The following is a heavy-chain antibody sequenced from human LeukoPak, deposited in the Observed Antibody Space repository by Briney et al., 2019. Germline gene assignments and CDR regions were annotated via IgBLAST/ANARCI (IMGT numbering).Heavy chain of an antibody. CDR2: INPDSGGT. Sequence: ASVKVSCKASGYTFTGYYMHWVRQAPGQGLEWMGWINPDSGGTNYAQKFQGRITMTRDTSISTVYMELTRLRSDVIAVYYCAREGAQVEMATSPLDYWGQGTLVSVSS. J-gene: IGHJ4*02. D-gene: IGHD5-24*01. CDR1: GYTFTGYY. CDR3: AREGAQVEMATSPLDY. V-gene: IGHV1-2*02.